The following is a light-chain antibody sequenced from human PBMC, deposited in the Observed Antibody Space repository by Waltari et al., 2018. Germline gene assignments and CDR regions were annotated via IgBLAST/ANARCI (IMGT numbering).Light chain of an antibody. J-gene: IGLJ3*02. Sequence: SYVLTQPPSVSVAPGQTASITCGGNNIGSKSVHWYQQKPGQAPVLVVYDDRGRPSGVPERYSGSKAGNTATQSISGVEAGDEADYFCQVWDSSSDHWVFGGGTKLTAL. CDR1: NIGSKS. V-gene: IGLV3-21*02. CDR2: DDR. CDR3: QVWDSSSDHWV.